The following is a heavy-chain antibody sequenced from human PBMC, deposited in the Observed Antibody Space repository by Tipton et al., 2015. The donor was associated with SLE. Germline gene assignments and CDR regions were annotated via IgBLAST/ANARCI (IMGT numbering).Heavy chain of an antibody. Sequence: TLSLTCTVSGGSIGAYYWSWIRQAPEKGLEWIGYIFHRGSTNYNPSLKSRVTLSVDMSKNQFSLNLNSVTAADTAVYYCAKGYCSRSRCRTYYFEYWGQGALVTVSS. CDR3: AKGYCSRSRCRTYYFEY. CDR2: IFHRGST. J-gene: IGHJ4*02. V-gene: IGHV4-59*01. CDR1: GGSIGAYY. D-gene: IGHD2-2*01.